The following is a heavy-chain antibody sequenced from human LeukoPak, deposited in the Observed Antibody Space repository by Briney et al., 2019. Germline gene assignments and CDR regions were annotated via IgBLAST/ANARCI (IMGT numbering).Heavy chain of an antibody. CDR1: GYTFTSYG. J-gene: IGHJ4*02. V-gene: IGHV1-18*01. CDR2: ISAYNGNT. D-gene: IGHD2-2*01. CDR3: ARDPGGGIVVVPAALGFDY. Sequence: GASVKVSCKASGYTFTSYGISWVRQAPGQGLEWMGWISAYNGNTNYAQKFQGRVTMTRDTSISTAYMELSRLRSDDTAVYYCARDPGGGIVVVPAALGFDYWGQGTLVTVSS.